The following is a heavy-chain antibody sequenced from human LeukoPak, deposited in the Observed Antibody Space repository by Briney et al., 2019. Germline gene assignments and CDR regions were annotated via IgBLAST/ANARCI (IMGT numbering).Heavy chain of an antibody. CDR1: GFTFSNYW. D-gene: IGHD3-10*01. CDR3: ARDSSYYAFDY. CDR2: ISTDGKST. Sequence: GGSLRLSCVASGFTFSNYWMLWVRQAPGKGLMWVSLISTDGKSTRYAESVKGRFTISRDNAKNSLYLQTNSLRAEDTAVYYCARDSSYYAFDYWGQGTLVTVSS. J-gene: IGHJ4*02. V-gene: IGHV3-74*01.